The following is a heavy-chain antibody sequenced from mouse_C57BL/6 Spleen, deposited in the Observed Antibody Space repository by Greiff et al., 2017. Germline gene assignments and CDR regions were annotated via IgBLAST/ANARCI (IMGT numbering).Heavy chain of an antibody. D-gene: IGHD1-1*01. J-gene: IGHJ2*01. CDR2: IYPGDGDT. Sequence: QVQLQQSGPELVKPGASVKLSCKASGYAFSSSWMNWVKQRPGEGLEWIGRIYPGDGDTNYNGKFKGKATLTADKSSSTAYMQLSSLTSEDSAVYFCARSRSVFDYWGQGTTLTVSS. CDR1: GYAFSSSW. V-gene: IGHV1-82*01. CDR3: ARSRSVFDY.